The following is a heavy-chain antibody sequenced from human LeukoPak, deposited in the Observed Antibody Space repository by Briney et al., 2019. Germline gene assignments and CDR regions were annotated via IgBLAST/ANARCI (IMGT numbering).Heavy chain of an antibody. CDR3: AAVGATRAYFDY. D-gene: IGHD1-26*01. CDR2: INIDGSSI. V-gene: IGHV3-74*01. Sequence: PGGSLRLSCAASGFTLSSYWMHWVRQAPGKGLVWVSRINIDGSSISYADSAKGRFTISRDNAKNTLYLQMNSLRAEDTAVYYCAAVGATRAYFDYWGQGTLVTVSS. CDR1: GFTLSSYW. J-gene: IGHJ4*02.